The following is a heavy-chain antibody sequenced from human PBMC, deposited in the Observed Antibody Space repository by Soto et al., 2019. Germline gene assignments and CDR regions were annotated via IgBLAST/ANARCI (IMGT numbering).Heavy chain of an antibody. D-gene: IGHD2-21*01. CDR2: IGGRGNSA. Sequence: PGGSLRLSCAASGFIFTNYAMNWVRQAPGKGLEWVSVIGGRGNSAYYADSVQGRFTISRDNSKNTLSLQMSSLTADDTAIYYCVRECRCSFDFWGRGTMVTVSS. CDR3: VRECRCSFDF. CDR1: GFIFTNYA. J-gene: IGHJ3*01. V-gene: IGHV3-23*01.